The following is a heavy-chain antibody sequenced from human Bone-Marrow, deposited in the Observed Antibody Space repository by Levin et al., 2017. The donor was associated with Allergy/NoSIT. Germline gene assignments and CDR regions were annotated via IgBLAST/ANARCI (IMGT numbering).Heavy chain of an antibody. CDR2: IYHSGNT. CDR3: ARGGYSRYDWGAFDI. D-gene: IGHD5-12*01. CDR1: GGSISSGGHS. V-gene: IGHV4-30-2*01. Sequence: SQTLSLTCAVSGGSISSGGHSWSWIRQPPGKGLEWIGYIYHSGNTYYNPSLESRFTISVDRSKNQFSLKLSSVTAADTAVYYCARGGYSRYDWGAFDIWGQGTMITVSS. J-gene: IGHJ3*02.